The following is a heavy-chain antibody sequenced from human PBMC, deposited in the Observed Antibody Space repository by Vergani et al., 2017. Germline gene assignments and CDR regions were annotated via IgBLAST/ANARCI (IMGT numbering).Heavy chain of an antibody. J-gene: IGHJ4*02. CDR3: AREYSSSVGFLAY. CDR1: GGSFSDYY. D-gene: IGHD6-6*01. V-gene: IGHV4-34*01. Sequence: QVQLQEWGAGLLKTSETLSLTCGVSGGSFSDYYWSWIRQAPGMGLEWIGEVNHGGSTNYNPSLKSRVSISVDTSKNQFSLQLTSVTAADSAVYYCAREYSSSVGFLAYWGQGTLVTVSS. CDR2: VNHGGST.